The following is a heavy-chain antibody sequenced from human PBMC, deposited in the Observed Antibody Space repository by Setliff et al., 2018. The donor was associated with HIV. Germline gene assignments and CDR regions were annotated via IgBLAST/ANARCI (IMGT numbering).Heavy chain of an antibody. CDR3: ARPALGIGGGSRFDN. V-gene: IGHV4-39*01. Sequence: SETLSLTCTVSGDSFKSSRYYWGWIRQPPGKGLEWIGNIHYGGYFWYSPSLKSRVTISVDTSKNQFSLKLSSVTAADTAVYYCARPALGIGGGSRFDNWGQGIRVTVSS. J-gene: IGHJ4*02. CDR2: IHYGGYF. D-gene: IGHD3-16*01. CDR1: GDSFKSSRYY.